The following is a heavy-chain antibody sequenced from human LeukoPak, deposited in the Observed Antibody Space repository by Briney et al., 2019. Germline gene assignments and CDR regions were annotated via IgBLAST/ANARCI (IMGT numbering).Heavy chain of an antibody. CDR1: GGSISSGSFY. J-gene: IGHJ5*02. Sequence: SHTLSLPCAVSGGSISSGSFYCSWLRQPAGKTLEWIGRVFSSGTTTYNPSLKSRVSMSLDTAKNQFSLRLTSVTAADTAVYFCARERLVLNVRFDPWGQGTLVTVSS. V-gene: IGHV4-61*02. D-gene: IGHD2/OR15-2a*01. CDR2: VFSSGTT. CDR3: ARERLVLNVRFDP.